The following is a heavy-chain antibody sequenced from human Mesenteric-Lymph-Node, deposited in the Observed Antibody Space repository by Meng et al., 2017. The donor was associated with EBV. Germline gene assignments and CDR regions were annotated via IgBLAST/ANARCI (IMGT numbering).Heavy chain of an antibody. CDR1: GYTFTGYY. CDR2: INGGNGNT. Sequence: QVQLVQSGAEVKKPGASVKVSXEASGYTFTGYYMHWVRQAPGQRLEWMGQINGGNGNTKYAQRFQGRVTMTRDTSISTAYMELSGLRSDDTAVYYCATLGYYRGDSCHPTFDYWGQGTLVTVSS. CDR3: ATLGYYRGDSCHPTFDY. V-gene: IGHV1-2*06. D-gene: IGHD2-15*01. J-gene: IGHJ4*02.